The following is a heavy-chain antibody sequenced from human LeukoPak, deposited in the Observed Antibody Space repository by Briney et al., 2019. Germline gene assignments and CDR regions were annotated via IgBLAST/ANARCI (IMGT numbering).Heavy chain of an antibody. J-gene: IGHJ3*02. CDR3: AMTTVTTAYGGAFDI. CDR1: GYTFTSYG. Sequence: GASVKVSCKASGYTFTSYGISWVRQAPGQGLEWMGWISAYNGNTNYAQKLQGRVTMTTDTSTSTAYMELRSLRSDDTAVYYCAMTTVTTAYGGAFDIWGQGTMVTVSS. D-gene: IGHD4-17*01. V-gene: IGHV1-18*01. CDR2: ISAYNGNT.